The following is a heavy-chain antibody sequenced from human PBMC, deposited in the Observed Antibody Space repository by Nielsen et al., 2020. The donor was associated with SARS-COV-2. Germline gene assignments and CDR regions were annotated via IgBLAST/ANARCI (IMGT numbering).Heavy chain of an antibody. Sequence: GGSLRLSCSASGFTFSNYAMSWVRQAPGKGLEWVSSISNGGDITYYADSVKGRFTFSRDNAKNSLYLQMNSLRAEDTALYYCAKDVRPVGATFYYFDSWGQGTLVTVSS. V-gene: IGHV3-23*01. CDR2: ISNGGDIT. J-gene: IGHJ4*02. CDR3: AKDVRPVGATFYYFDS. CDR1: GFTFSNYA. D-gene: IGHD1-26*01.